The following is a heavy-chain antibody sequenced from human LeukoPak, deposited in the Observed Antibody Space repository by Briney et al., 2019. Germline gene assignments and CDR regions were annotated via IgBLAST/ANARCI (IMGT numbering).Heavy chain of an antibody. CDR3: ARASSSAYNWFDP. CDR2: IYYSGST. D-gene: IGHD6-19*01. CDR1: GGSISSYY. V-gene: IGHV4-59*01. J-gene: IGHJ5*02. Sequence: SETLSLTCTVSGGSISSYYWSWIRQPPGKGLEWIGYIYYSGSTNYNPSLKSRVTISVDTSKNQFSLKLSSVTAADTAVYYCARASSSAYNWFDPWGQGTLVTVSS.